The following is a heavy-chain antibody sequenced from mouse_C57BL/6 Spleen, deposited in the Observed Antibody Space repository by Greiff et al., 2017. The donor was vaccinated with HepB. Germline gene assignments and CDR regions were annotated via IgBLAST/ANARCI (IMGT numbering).Heavy chain of an antibody. CDR3: ARTRGSSKCAMDY. V-gene: IGHV2-9-1*01. CDR1: GFSLTSYA. J-gene: IGHJ4*01. D-gene: IGHD1-1*01. Sequence: VKLVESGPGLVAPSQSLFITCTVSGFSLTSYAISWVRQTPGKGLEWLGVIWTGGGTNYNSALKSRLSISKDNSTSPVILKMNSLQTDDTARYYCARTRGSSKCAMDYWGQGTSVTVSS. CDR2: IWTGGGT.